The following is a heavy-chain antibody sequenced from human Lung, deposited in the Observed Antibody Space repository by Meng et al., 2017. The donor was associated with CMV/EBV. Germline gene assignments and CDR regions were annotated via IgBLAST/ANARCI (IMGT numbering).Heavy chain of an antibody. V-gene: IGHV1-2*02. J-gene: IGHJ5*02. D-gene: IGHD2/OR15-2a*01. Sequence: EASGYTFTGYYRRWVRQAPGQGLEWMGCINPHSGATKSAQKFQGRVTMTRVTSISTVYMELSSLTSDDTAVYYCARDIALINSWFDPWGQGTLVTVSS. CDR2: INPHSGAT. CDR1: GYTFTGYY. CDR3: ARDIALINSWFDP.